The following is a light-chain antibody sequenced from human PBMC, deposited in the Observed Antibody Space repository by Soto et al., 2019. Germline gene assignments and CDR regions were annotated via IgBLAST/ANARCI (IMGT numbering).Light chain of an antibody. CDR3: QQSDSTRYT. CDR2: AAS. V-gene: IGKV1-39*01. CDR1: QSISSY. J-gene: IGKJ2*01. Sequence: DIQMTQSPSSLSASVGDRVTITCRASQSISSYLNWYQQKPGKAPNLLIYAASSLQSGVPSRFSGSGSGTDFTLTISSLQPDDFATYYCQQSDSTRYTFGQGTKLEIK.